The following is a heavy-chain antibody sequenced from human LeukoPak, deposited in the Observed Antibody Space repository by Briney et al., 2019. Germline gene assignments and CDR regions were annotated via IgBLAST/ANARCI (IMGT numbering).Heavy chain of an antibody. Sequence: ASVNVSCKASGYTFTGYWIHWVRQAPGQGLEWMGIINPSGGSTSYAQKFQGRVTMTRDTSTSTVYMELSSLRSEDTAVYYCARDYYGSGSYYSSPGYWGQGTLVTVSS. J-gene: IGHJ4*02. CDR3: ARDYYGSGSYYSSPGY. D-gene: IGHD3-10*01. V-gene: IGHV1-46*01. CDR2: INPSGGST. CDR1: GYTFTGYW.